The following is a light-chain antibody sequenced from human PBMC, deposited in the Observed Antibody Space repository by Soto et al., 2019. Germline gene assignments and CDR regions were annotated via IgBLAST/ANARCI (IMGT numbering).Light chain of an antibody. CDR3: QQYYNCPLP. CDR2: GAS. CDR1: QSVSSN. J-gene: IGKJ4*01. V-gene: IGKV3-15*01. Sequence: EIVMTQSPATLSVSPGDRATLSCRASQSVSSNLAWYQQKPGQAPRLLIYGASTRATGIPARFSGSGSGTEFSLTISSLQSEDFAVYYCQQYYNCPLPFGEGTKVEI.